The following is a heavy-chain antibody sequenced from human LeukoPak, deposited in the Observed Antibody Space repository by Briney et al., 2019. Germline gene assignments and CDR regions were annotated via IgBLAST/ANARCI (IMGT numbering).Heavy chain of an antibody. CDR2: IKQDGSEK. CDR1: GFPFSICR. D-gene: IGHD3-9*01. CDR3: ARDRIDSAGYYNWGGNDAFDI. V-gene: IGHV3-7*01. Sequence: GGSLRLSCAASGFPFSICRMSWVRHPREKGLEYWANIKQDGSEKYYVDSVKGRFTISRDNAKNSLYLQMNSLRAEDTAVYYCARDRIDSAGYYNWGGNDAFDIWGQGTMVTVSS. J-gene: IGHJ3*02.